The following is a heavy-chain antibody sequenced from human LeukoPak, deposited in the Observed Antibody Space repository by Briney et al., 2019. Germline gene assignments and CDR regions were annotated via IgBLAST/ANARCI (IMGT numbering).Heavy chain of an antibody. Sequence: GGSLRLSCAASGFTFSSYWMHWVRQAPGKGLVWVSRINSDGSSTSYADSVKGRFTISRDNAKNTLYLQMNSLRAEDTAVYYCARGEPYYYYCGMDVWGKGTTVTVSS. J-gene: IGHJ6*04. CDR3: ARGEPYYYYCGMDV. D-gene: IGHD1-14*01. CDR1: GFTFSSYW. V-gene: IGHV3-74*01. CDR2: INSDGSST.